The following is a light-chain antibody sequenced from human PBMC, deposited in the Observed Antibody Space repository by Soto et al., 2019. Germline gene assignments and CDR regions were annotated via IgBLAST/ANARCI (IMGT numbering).Light chain of an antibody. Sequence: QSALTQPPSASGSPGQSVTISCTGTSSDVGGYNFVSWYQQHPGKAPKLIIYEVNKRPSGVPDRFSASKSGNTASLTVSGLQAEDEADYYCSSYAGTNNRYVSGTGTKVTVL. J-gene: IGLJ1*01. CDR3: SSYAGTNNRYV. V-gene: IGLV2-8*01. CDR2: EVN. CDR1: SSDVGGYNF.